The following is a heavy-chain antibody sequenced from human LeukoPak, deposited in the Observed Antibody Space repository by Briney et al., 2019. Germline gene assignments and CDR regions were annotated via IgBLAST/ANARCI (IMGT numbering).Heavy chain of an antibody. V-gene: IGHV1-18*01. CDR2: ISIYNRDT. J-gene: IGHJ4*02. CDR1: GYTFSTYA. D-gene: IGHD6-19*01. Sequence: ASVKVSCKASGYTFSTYAISWVRQAPGQGLEWMGWISIYNRDTKYPQKFQGRVTMSTDTSTGTAYMELRSLRSDDTPVYYCARYAQDSNGWYYFDYWGQGTLVTVSS. CDR3: ARYAQDSNGWYYFDY.